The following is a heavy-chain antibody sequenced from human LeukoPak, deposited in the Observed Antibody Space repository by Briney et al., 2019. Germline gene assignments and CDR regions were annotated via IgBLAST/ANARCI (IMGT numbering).Heavy chain of an antibody. CDR3: ARGGPRISYYGMDV. CDR1: GFTVSSNY. Sequence: GGSLRLSCAASGFTVSSNYMSWVRQAPGKGLEWVSVIYSGGSTYYADSVKGRFTISRDNSKNTLYLQMNSLRAEDTAVYYRARGGPRISYYGMDVWGKGTTVTVSS. CDR2: IYSGGST. V-gene: IGHV3-53*01. D-gene: IGHD1-14*01. J-gene: IGHJ6*04.